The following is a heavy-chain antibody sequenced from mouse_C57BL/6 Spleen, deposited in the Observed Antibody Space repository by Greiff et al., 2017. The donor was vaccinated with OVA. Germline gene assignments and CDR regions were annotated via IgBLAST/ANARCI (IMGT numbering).Heavy chain of an antibody. CDR2: IYPRSGNT. D-gene: IGHD1-1*01. CDR3: ARKEDGSSLSWFAY. CDR1: GYTFTSYG. V-gene: IGHV1-81*01. Sequence: VKLVESGAELARPGASVKLSCKASGYTFTSYGISWVKQRTGQGLEWIGEIYPRSGNTYYNEKFKGKATLTADKSSSTAYMELRSLTSEDSAVYFCARKEDGSSLSWFAYWGQGTLVTVSA. J-gene: IGHJ3*01.